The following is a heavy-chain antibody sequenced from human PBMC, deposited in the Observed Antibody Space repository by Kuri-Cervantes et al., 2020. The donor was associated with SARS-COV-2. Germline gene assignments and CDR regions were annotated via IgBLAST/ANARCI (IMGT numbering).Heavy chain of an antibody. CDR1: GYTFTYFW. CDR3: ARLVTMVRGAYNWFDP. V-gene: IGHV5-51*01. Sequence: KVSCKGSGYTFTYFWIGWVRQMPGKGLEWMGIIYPGDSETRYSPSFQGQVTISADKSVSTAYLQWSSLKASDTAMYYCARLVTMVRGAYNWFDPWGQGTLVTVSS. J-gene: IGHJ5*02. D-gene: IGHD3-10*01. CDR2: IYPGDSET.